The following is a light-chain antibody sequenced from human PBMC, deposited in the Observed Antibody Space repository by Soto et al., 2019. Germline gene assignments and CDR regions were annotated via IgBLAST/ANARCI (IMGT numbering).Light chain of an antibody. CDR1: SGHSSYI. J-gene: IGLJ3*02. CDR2: LEGSGSY. V-gene: IGLV4-60*02. Sequence: QPVLTQSSSASASLGSSVKPTCTLSSGHSSYIIAWHQQQPGKAPRYLMKLEGSGSYNKGSGVPDRFSGSSSGADRYLTISNLQFEDEADYYCETWDSNTRVFGGGTQLTVL. CDR3: ETWDSNTRV.